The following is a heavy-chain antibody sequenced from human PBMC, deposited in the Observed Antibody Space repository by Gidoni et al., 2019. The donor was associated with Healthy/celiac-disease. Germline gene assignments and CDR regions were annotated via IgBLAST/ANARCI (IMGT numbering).Heavy chain of an antibody. CDR3: ARDYYDSSLLYYFDY. CDR1: GGSISSSSYY. V-gene: IGHV4-39*07. J-gene: IGHJ4*02. Sequence: QLQLQQSRPGLVKPSETLPLTCTVSGGSISSSSYYWGWIRQLPGRGLEWIGRIYYRGSTYYNPSLKSRVTISVDTSKNQFYLKLSSVTAADTAVYYCARDYYDSSLLYYFDYWGQGTLVTVSS. CDR2: IYYRGST. D-gene: IGHD3-22*01.